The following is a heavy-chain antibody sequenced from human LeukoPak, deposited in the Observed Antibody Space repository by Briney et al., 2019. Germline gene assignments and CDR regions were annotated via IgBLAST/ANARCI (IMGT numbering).Heavy chain of an antibody. D-gene: IGHD6-19*01. CDR1: GGSFSDYY. Sequence: SETLSLTCAVYGGSFSDYYWIWIRQSPGKGLEWIGEITHSGSTNYNPSLKSRVTISVDTSNNQFSLRLSSVTAADTAVYYCARRLYSSGHDAFDIGGQGTMVTVSS. CDR3: ARRLYSSGHDAFDI. V-gene: IGHV4-34*01. J-gene: IGHJ3*02. CDR2: ITHSGST.